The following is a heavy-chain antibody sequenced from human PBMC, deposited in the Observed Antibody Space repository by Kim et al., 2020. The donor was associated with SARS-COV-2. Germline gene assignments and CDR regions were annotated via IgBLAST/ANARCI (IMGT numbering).Heavy chain of an antibody. Sequence: GGSLRLSCAASGFTFSSYGMHWVRQAPGKGLEWVAIISYDGSNKYYADSVKGRFTISRDNSKNTLYLQMNSLRAEDTAVYYCAKDSGSSWYGIDYWGQGTLVTVSS. J-gene: IGHJ4*02. V-gene: IGHV3-30*18. CDR1: GFTFSSYG. CDR2: ISYDGSNK. CDR3: AKDSGSSWYGIDY. D-gene: IGHD6-13*01.